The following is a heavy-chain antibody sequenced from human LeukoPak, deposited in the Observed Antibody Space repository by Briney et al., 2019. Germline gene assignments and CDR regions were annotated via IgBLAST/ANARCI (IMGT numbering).Heavy chain of an antibody. V-gene: IGHV1-8*03. Sequence: ASVTASCKASGYTFTSYHINWVRQAPGQGLEWVGWMNPNNGDSGFAQNFQGRVAITRDTSMSTAYMDLGSLRSEDTAVYFCARTTSFTASGYDYWGQGTLVTVSS. CDR2: MNPNNGDS. J-gene: IGHJ4*02. CDR1: GYTFTSYH. D-gene: IGHD6-25*01. CDR3: ARTTSFTASGYDY.